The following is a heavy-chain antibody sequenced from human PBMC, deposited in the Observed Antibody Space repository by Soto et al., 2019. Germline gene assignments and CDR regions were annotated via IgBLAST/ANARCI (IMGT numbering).Heavy chain of an antibody. J-gene: IGHJ3*02. CDR2: IIISGGST. CDR3: AKRDGGAPPDAFDI. D-gene: IGHD3-16*01. V-gene: IGHV3-23*01. CDR1: GFTFSTYA. Sequence: EVQLLESGGGLVQPGGSLRLSCAASGFTFSTYAMSWVRQAPGKGLEWVSDIIISGGSTYYADSVKGRFTISRDNSKNTLFLQMNSLRAEDTAVYYCAKRDGGAPPDAFDIWGQGTKVIVSS.